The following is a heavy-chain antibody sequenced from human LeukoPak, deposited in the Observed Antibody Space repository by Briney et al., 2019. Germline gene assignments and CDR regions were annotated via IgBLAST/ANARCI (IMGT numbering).Heavy chain of an antibody. CDR2: IYYSGST. D-gene: IGHD6-19*01. Sequence: SETLSLTCTVSGGSISSGGYYWSWIRQHPGKGLEWIGYIYYSGSTYYNPSLKSRVTISVDTSKNQFSLKLSSVTAADTAVYYCARDPSGWYGIDYWGQGTLVTVSS. CDR1: GGSISSGGYY. J-gene: IGHJ4*02. V-gene: IGHV4-31*03. CDR3: ARDPSGWYGIDY.